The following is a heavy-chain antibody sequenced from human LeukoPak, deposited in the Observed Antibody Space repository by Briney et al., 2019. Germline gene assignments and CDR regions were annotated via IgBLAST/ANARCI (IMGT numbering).Heavy chain of an antibody. CDR1: GYTFTSYY. J-gene: IGHJ4*02. CDR2: INPSGGST. D-gene: IGHD6-13*01. V-gene: IGHV1-46*01. Sequence: ASVKVSCKASGYTFTSYYMHWVRQAPGQGPEWMGLINPSGGSTSYAQKFQGRVTMTRDTSTSTVYMELSSLRSEDTAVYYCARALAAAGTDQDFDYWGQGTLVTVSS. CDR3: ARALAAAGTDQDFDY.